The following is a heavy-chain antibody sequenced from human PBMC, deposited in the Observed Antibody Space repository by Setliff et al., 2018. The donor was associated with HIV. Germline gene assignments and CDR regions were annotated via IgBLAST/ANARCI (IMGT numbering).Heavy chain of an antibody. Sequence: PGGSLRLSCAASGFTFSTYAMHWVRQAPGKGLEWVSSITSNTDYIYYADSVKGRFTISRDNAKNSLYLQMNSLRAEDTAVYYCVRESLTTVSSYWGQGTLVTVSS. D-gene: IGHD4-17*01. CDR3: VRESLTTVSSY. V-gene: IGHV3-21*01. CDR1: GFTFSTYA. CDR2: ITSNTDYI. J-gene: IGHJ4*02.